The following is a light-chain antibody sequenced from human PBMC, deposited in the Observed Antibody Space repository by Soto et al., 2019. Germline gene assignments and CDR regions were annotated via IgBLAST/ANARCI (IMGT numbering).Light chain of an antibody. J-gene: IGKJ1*01. CDR2: WAS. CDR3: QQYYRPWT. CDR1: QSVLYSSNNKNY. Sequence: DIVMTQSPDSLAVSLGERATINCKSSQSVLYSSNNKNYLAWYQQKPGQPPKLLIYWASTRDSGVPDRFSGSVSGTDFTLSISSLLAEDVAVYYCQQYYRPWTFGQGTKVEIK. V-gene: IGKV4-1*01.